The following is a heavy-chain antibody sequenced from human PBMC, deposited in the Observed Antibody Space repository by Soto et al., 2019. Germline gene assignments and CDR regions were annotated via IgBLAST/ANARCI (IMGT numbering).Heavy chain of an antibody. D-gene: IGHD4-17*01. CDR1: GFTFSSYA. Sequence: GGSLRLSCAASGFTFSSYAMSWVRQAPGKGLEWVSAISGSGGSTYYADSVKGRFTISRDNSKNTLYLQMNSLRAEDTAVYYCARETFTVTTPLGWFDPWGQGTLVTVYS. CDR3: ARETFTVTTPLGWFDP. J-gene: IGHJ5*02. V-gene: IGHV3-23*01. CDR2: ISGSGGST.